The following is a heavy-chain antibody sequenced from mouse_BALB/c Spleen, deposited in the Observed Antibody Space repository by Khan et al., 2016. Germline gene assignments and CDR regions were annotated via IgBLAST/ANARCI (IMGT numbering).Heavy chain of an antibody. D-gene: IGHD1-1*01. CDR3: ARSNYYGSSYYFDY. J-gene: IGHJ2*01. CDR1: GYTFTSYW. Sequence: QVQLQQPGAELAKPGASVKMSCKASGYTFTSYWMHWVKPRPGQGLEWIGYINPSTGYTEYNQKFKDKATLTADKSSSTAYMQLSSLTSEDSAVYYCARSNYYGSSYYFDYWGQGTTLTVSS. CDR2: INPSTGYT. V-gene: IGHV1-7*01.